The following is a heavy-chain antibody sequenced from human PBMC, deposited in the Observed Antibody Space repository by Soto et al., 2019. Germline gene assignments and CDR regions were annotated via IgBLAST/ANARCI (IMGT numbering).Heavy chain of an antibody. CDR1: GGSISSCSYY. CDR3: ARVPHDFWSGYHQFDY. J-gene: IGHJ4*02. D-gene: IGHD3-3*01. V-gene: IGHV4-39*01. CDR2: IYYSGST. Sequence: SETLSLTCTVSGGSISSCSYYWGWIRQPPGKGLEWIGSIYYSGSTYYNPSLKSRVTISVDTSKNQFSLKLSSVTAADTAVYYCARVPHDFWSGYHQFDYWGQGTLVTVSS.